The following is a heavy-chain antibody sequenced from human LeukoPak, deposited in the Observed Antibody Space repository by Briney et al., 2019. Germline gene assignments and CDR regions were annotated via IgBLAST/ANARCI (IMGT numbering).Heavy chain of an antibody. D-gene: IGHD3-10*01. Sequence: SETLSLTCAVYGGSFSGYYWSWIRQPPGKGLEWIGEINHSGSTNYNPSHKSRVTISVDTSKNQFSLKLSSVTAADTAVYYCARSVWFGEFHFDYWGQGTLVTVSS. J-gene: IGHJ4*02. CDR1: GGSFSGYY. CDR2: INHSGST. V-gene: IGHV4-34*01. CDR3: ARSVWFGEFHFDY.